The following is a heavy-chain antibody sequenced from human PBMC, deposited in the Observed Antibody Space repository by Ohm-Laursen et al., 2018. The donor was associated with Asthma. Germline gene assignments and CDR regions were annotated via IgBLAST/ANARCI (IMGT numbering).Heavy chain of an antibody. CDR1: GFTFSNYP. CDR3: ARDVMEWYLPAFDF. CDR2: LSLSGGST. D-gene: IGHD3-3*01. V-gene: IGHV3-23*01. J-gene: IGHJ4*02. Sequence: SLRLSCAASGFTFSNYPMTWVRQAPGKGLEWVSALSLSGGSTFYADSVNGRFTVSRDDSKNTLYLQMNSLRPDDTAVYYCARDVMEWYLPAFDFWGQGTLVTVSS.